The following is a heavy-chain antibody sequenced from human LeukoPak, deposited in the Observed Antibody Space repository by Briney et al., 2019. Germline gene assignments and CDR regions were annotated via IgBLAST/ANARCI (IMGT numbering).Heavy chain of an antibody. D-gene: IGHD2-15*01. CDR3: ARMSSVTLGYCSGGSCYGGPRVVGGYYYYMDV. CDR2: INPNSGGT. J-gene: IGHJ6*03. CDR1: GYTFTGYY. V-gene: IGHV1-2*02. Sequence: GASVKVSCKASGYTFTGYYMHWVRQAPGQGLEWMGWINPNSGGTNYAQKFQGRVTMTRDTSISTAYMELSRLRSDDTAVYYCARMSSVTLGYCSGGSCYGGPRVVGGYYYYMDVWGKGTTVTVSS.